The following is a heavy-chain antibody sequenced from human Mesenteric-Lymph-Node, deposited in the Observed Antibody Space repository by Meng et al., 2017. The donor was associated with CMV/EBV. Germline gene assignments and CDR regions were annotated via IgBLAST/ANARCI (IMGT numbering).Heavy chain of an antibody. CDR3: ARVLSFGELSY. CDR1: GFTFSSYE. Sequence: GESLRLSCAASGFTFSSYEMNWVRQAPGKGLEWVSYISSSGSTIYYADSVKGRFTISRDNAKNSLYLQMNSLRAEDTAVYYCARVLSFGELSYWGQGTLVTVSS. J-gene: IGHJ4*02. CDR2: ISSSGSTI. D-gene: IGHD3-10*01. V-gene: IGHV3-48*03.